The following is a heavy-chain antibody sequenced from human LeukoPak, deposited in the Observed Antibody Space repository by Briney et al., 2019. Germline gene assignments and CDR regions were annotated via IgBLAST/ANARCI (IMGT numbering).Heavy chain of an antibody. D-gene: IGHD4-23*01. CDR1: EGTFSSYA. J-gene: IGHJ6*02. CDR2: IIPMLGTA. Sequence: SVKVSCKASEGTFSSYAISWVRQAPGQGLEWMGQIIPMLGTASYAQRFQGRVTLTADESTSTAYMELSSLRSEDTAVYYCARESLPYGGNSFGHYYGMDVWGQGTTVTVSS. CDR3: ARESLPYGGNSFGHYYGMDV. V-gene: IGHV1-69*13.